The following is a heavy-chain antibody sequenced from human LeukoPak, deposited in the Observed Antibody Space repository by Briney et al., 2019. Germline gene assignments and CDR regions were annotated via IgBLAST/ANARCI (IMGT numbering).Heavy chain of an antibody. J-gene: IGHJ4*02. CDR3: AKLLNDYGDYYFDY. V-gene: IGHV3-23*01. Sequence: GGSLRLSCAASGLTFGIYAMSWVRQAPGQGLDWVSAISARDGSTYYADSVKGRFTISRDNSKNTLYLQMNSLRAEDTAVYYCAKLLNDYGDYYFDYWGQGTLVTVSS. CDR1: GLTFGIYA. CDR2: ISARDGST. D-gene: IGHD4-17*01.